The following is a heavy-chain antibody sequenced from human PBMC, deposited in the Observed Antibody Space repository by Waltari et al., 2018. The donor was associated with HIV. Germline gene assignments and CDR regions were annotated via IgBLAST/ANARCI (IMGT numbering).Heavy chain of an antibody. J-gene: IGHJ4*02. CDR2: ITPVVGTT. CDR3: AASPERPGFEAPLFFFDY. V-gene: IGHV1-69*10. Sequence: VQLVQSGAEMKKPGSSVRVSCKCSRDVFTNFSFNWLRQAPGQRPEWMAEITPVVGTTDYARKFRGRFTLSADKSASTIYMDLRSRSSGDTAVYYCAASPERPGFEAPLFFFDYWGQGTLITVSS. D-gene: IGHD5-12*01. CDR1: RDVFTNFS.